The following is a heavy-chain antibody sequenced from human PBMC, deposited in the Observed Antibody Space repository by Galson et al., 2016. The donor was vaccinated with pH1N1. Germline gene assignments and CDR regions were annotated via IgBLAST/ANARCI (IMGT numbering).Heavy chain of an antibody. CDR1: GGSISSNHN. Sequence: SETLSLTCTVSGGSISSNHNWGWIRQPPGKGLEWVGSVHYTGAAYYNPSLRSRVTISLDTSKYQFYLKMTSVTAADTAVYYCARHRMWLTFLDYWGQGTLATVSS. J-gene: IGHJ4*02. CDR3: ARHRMWLTFLDY. V-gene: IGHV4-39*01. D-gene: IGHD6-19*01. CDR2: VHYTGAA.